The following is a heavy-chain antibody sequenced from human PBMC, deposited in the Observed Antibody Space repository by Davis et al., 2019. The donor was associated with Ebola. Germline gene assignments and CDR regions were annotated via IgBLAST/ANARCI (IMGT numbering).Heavy chain of an antibody. D-gene: IGHD3-3*01. CDR2: MNPNSGNT. Sequence: AASVKVSCKASRYTFTSYDINWVRQATGQGLEWMGWMNPNSGNTGYAQKFQGRVTMTRNTSISTAYMELSSLRSDDTAVYYCARLSSYDFWSGYGVGYYGMDVWGQGTTVTVSS. J-gene: IGHJ6*02. CDR1: RYTFTSYD. V-gene: IGHV1-8*01. CDR3: ARLSSYDFWSGYGVGYYGMDV.